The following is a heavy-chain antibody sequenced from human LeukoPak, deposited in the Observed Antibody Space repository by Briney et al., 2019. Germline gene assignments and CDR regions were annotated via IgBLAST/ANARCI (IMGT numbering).Heavy chain of an antibody. V-gene: IGHV3-23*01. CDR3: AKGVTFGGVIVMEFDY. J-gene: IGHJ4*02. D-gene: IGHD3-16*02. CDR1: GFTFSSYA. Sequence: PGGSLRLSCAASGFTFSSYAMSWVRQAPGKGLEWVSAISGSGGSTYYADSVKGRFTISRDNSKNTLYLQMNSLRAEDTAVYYCAKGVTFGGVIVMEFDYWGQGTLVTVSP. CDR2: ISGSGGST.